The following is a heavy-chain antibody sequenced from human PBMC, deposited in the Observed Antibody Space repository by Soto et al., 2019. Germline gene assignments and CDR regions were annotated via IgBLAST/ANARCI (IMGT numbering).Heavy chain of an antibody. CDR3: AGRYYDFWSGYYSPGALDI. CDR1: GGSISSYY. D-gene: IGHD3-3*01. V-gene: IGHV4-59*01. Sequence: SETLSLTCTVSGGSISSYYWSWIRQPPGKGLEWIGYIYYSGSTNYNPSLKSRVTISVDTSKNQFSLKLSSVTAADTAVYYCAGRYYDFWSGYYSPGALDIWGQGTMVTVSS. CDR2: IYYSGST. J-gene: IGHJ3*02.